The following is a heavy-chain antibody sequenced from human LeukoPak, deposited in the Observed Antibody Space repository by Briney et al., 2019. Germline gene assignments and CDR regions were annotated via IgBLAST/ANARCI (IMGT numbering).Heavy chain of an antibody. D-gene: IGHD2-8*01. CDR2: IYTSGST. CDR3: ARDNGRYYYYMDV. CDR1: GGSISSGNYY. Sequence: TLSLTCTVSGGSISSGNYYWSWLRQPAGTGLEWIGRIYTSGSTNYNPSLKSRVTISVNTSKNQFSLKLSSVIAADTAVYYCARDNGRYYYYMDVWGKGTTVTISS. V-gene: IGHV4-61*02. J-gene: IGHJ6*03.